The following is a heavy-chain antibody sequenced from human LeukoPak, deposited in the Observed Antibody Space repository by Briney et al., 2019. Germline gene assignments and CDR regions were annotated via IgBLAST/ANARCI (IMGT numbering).Heavy chain of an antibody. CDR2: ISYDGSNK. V-gene: IGHV3-30-3*01. J-gene: IGHJ4*02. Sequence: GGSLRLSCAASGFTFSSYAMHWVRQAPGKGLEWVAVISYDGSNKYYADSVKGRFTISRDNSKNTLYLQMNSLRAENTAVYYCARDRRIAAAGTALDYWGQGTLVTVSS. CDR3: ARDRRIAAAGTALDY. D-gene: IGHD6-13*01. CDR1: GFTFSSYA.